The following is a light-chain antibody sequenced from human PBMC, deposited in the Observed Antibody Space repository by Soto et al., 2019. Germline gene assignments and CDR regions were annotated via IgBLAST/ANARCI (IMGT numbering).Light chain of an antibody. CDR2: DVS. CDR3: SSYATSTTRV. J-gene: IGLJ1*01. CDR1: SSDVGDYNY. V-gene: IGLV2-14*01. Sequence: QSALTQPASVSGSPGQSITISCTGTSSDVGDYNYVSWYQQHPGKAPKLMIYDVSNRPSGVSNRFSGSKSGSTASLTISGLQAEYWADYYCSSYATSTTRVFGTGTKVIVL.